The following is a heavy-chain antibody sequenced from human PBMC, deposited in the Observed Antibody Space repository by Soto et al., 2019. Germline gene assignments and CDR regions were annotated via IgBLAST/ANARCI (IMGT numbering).Heavy chain of an antibody. CDR3: ATNPPRLLWCGEDTRGYFDD. J-gene: IGHJ4*02. V-gene: IGHV4-34*01. CDR2: INHSGRT. CDR1: GGSFSGYY. D-gene: IGHD3-10*01. Sequence: QVQLQQWGAGLLKPSETLSLTCAVYGGSFSGYYWSWIRQPPGKGLEWIGEINHSGRTNYNPSLKSRFTISLDTSKNQFSLKLSSVTAADTAVYYCATNPPRLLWCGEDTRGYFDDWGQGTLVTVSS.